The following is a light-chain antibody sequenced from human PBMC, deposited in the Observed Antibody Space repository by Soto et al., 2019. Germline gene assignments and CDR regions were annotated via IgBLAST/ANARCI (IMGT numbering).Light chain of an antibody. CDR2: TNN. CDR1: SSNIGSNT. CDR3: AAWDDSLSGYV. Sequence: QSALTQPPSASGAPGQRVTISCSGSSSNIGSNTVNWYQQLPGTAPKVLIYTNNQRPSGVPDRFSGSKSGTSASLAISGLQSEDEADYYCAAWDDSLSGYVFGTGTQLTVL. J-gene: IGLJ1*01. V-gene: IGLV1-44*01.